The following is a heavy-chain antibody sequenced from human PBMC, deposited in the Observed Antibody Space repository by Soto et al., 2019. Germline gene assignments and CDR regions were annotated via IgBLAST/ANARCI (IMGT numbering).Heavy chain of an antibody. CDR3: ARDRRPSRHFDY. V-gene: IGHV3-30-3*01. Sequence: ESGGGVVQPGRSLRLSCAASGFTFSSNAMHWVRQAPGKGLEWVAVISYDGSNKYYADSVEGRFTISRDNSKNTLYLQMNNLRPEDTAVYYCARDRRPSRHFDYWGQGTLVTVSS. CDR1: GFTFSSNA. J-gene: IGHJ4*02. CDR2: ISYDGSNK.